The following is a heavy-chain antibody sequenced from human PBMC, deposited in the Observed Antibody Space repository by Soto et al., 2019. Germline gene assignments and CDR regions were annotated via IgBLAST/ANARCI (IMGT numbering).Heavy chain of an antibody. J-gene: IGHJ5*02. Sequence: ASVKVSCKASGYSFTDYYIHWVRQAPGQGLEWMGWIIPNNGGTKYAQKFQDRVTMTRDTSITTAYMELSRLRSDDTAVYYCARGTFDSSGNYFAGWFDPWGQGTLVTVSS. CDR1: GYSFTDYY. CDR3: ARGTFDSSGNYFAGWFDP. D-gene: IGHD3-22*01. CDR2: IIPNNGGT. V-gene: IGHV1-2*02.